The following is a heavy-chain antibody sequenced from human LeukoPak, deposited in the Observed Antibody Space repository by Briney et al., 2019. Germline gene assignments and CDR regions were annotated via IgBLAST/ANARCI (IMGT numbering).Heavy chain of an antibody. CDR2: IYYSGST. V-gene: IGHV4-59*08. CDR1: GGSISSYY. J-gene: IGHJ4*02. D-gene: IGHD3-22*01. CDR3: ARRAFSSGYYYFDY. Sequence: SETLSLTCTVSGGSISSYYWSWIRQPPGKGLEWIGYIYYSGSTNYNPSLKSRVTISVDTSMNQFSLKLSSVTAADTAVYYCARRAFSSGYYYFDYWGQGTLVTVSS.